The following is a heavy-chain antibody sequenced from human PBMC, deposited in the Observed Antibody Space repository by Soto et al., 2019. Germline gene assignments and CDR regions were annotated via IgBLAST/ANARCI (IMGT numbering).Heavy chain of an antibody. CDR1: GGSISSYY. D-gene: IGHD5-12*01. CDR2: IYYSWST. J-gene: IGHJ3*02. CDR3: AGYGRGGAFDI. V-gene: IGHV4-59*01. Sequence: QVQLLESGPGLVTPSETLSLTFTVSGGSISSYYWSWIRQPPVKGLEGIGYIYYSWSTNYNLSLRSRVTISVVTAKNQFSLKLSSVTAADTAVDYCAGYGRGGAFDIWGQGTMVPVSS.